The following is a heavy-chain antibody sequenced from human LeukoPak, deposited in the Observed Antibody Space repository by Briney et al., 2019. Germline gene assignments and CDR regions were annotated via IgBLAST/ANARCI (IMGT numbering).Heavy chain of an antibody. J-gene: IGHJ4*02. Sequence: GGSLRLSCAASGFTFSSYWMHWVRQPPGKGLVWVSRINSDGSSTSYADSVKGRFTISRDNAKNTLYLQMNSLSAEDTAVYYCARDGVYCTNGVCYYHSFDYWGQGTLVTVSS. CDR3: ARDGVYCTNGVCYYHSFDY. D-gene: IGHD2-8*01. CDR2: INSDGSST. CDR1: GFTFSSYW. V-gene: IGHV3-74*01.